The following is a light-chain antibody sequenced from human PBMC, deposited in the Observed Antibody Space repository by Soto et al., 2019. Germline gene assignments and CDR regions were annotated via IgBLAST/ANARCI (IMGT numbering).Light chain of an antibody. V-gene: IGKV3-20*01. CDR1: QSVSSTS. CDR2: GAS. CDR3: QQYNTYPLT. Sequence: EIVLTQSPGTLSFSPGERATLSCRASQSVSSTSLAWYQQKPGQAPRLLIYGASNRATGIPDRFSGSGSGTDFTLTISRLEPEDFAVYYCQQYNTYPLTFGGGTTVEIK. J-gene: IGKJ4*01.